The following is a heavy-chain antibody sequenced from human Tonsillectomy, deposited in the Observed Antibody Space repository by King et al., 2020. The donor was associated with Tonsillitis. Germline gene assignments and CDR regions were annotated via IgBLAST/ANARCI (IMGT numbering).Heavy chain of an antibody. CDR1: GFTFPNYA. CDR3: AKTKLRLGELSLYSGNAFDI. CDR2: ISGIGATT. D-gene: IGHD3-16*02. J-gene: IGHJ3*02. Sequence: VQLVESGGAWLQPGGSLRLSCAASGFTFPNYAISWFRKPPGKGREWVSAISGIGATTYYAASVTGRFTISRDNSYNTLYLQMNSLRAEDTAVYYCAKTKLRLGELSLYSGNAFDIWGQGTMVIVSS. V-gene: IGHV3-23*04.